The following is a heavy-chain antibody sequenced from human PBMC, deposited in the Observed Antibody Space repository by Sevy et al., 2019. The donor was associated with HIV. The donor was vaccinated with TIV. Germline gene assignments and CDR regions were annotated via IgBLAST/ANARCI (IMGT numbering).Heavy chain of an antibody. D-gene: IGHD6-13*01. V-gene: IGHV4-59*01. CDR3: ARDRVQAAGHFDY. Sequence: SETLSLTYTVSGGSISRSYWSWIRQPPGKGLEWIADIYSTGSTNYNPSLKSRVIMSIDTSKNQFSLKLTSVTAADTATYYCARDRVQAAGHFDYWGQGTLVTVSS. CDR1: GGSISRSY. CDR2: IYSTGST. J-gene: IGHJ4*02.